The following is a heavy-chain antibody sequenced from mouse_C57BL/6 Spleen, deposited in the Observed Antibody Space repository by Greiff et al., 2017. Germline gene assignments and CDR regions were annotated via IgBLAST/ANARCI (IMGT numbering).Heavy chain of an antibody. CDR3: ARSFYDGSHMDY. Sequence: QVQLQQPGAELVRPGSSVKLSCKASGYTFTSYWMDWVKQRPGQGLEWIGNIYPSDSETHYNQKFKDKATLTVDKSSSTAYMQLSSLTSEDSAVYYCARSFYDGSHMDYWGQGTSVTVSS. CDR2: IYPSDSET. V-gene: IGHV1-61*01. CDR1: GYTFTSYW. J-gene: IGHJ4*01. D-gene: IGHD2-3*01.